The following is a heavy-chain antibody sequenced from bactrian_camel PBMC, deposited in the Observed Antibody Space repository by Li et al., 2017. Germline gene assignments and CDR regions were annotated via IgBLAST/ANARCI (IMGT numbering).Heavy chain of an antibody. Sequence: QVQLVESGGGSVQAGGSLRLSCAASGFTSGENCMGWFRQAPGKGVEWVSRITEDGRYTHYADSVKGRFTISRDNAKNTVYLQMNSLQTEDTAMYYCATQDGGTWYVRHSYWGQGTQVTVS. CDR2: ITEDGRYT. CDR1: GFTSGENC. V-gene: IGHV3S6*01. D-gene: IGHD6*01. CDR3: ATQDGGTWYVRHSY. J-gene: IGHJ4*01.